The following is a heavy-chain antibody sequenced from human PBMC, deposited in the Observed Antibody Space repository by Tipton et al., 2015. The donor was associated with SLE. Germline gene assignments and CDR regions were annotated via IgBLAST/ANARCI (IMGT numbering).Heavy chain of an antibody. Sequence: TLSLTCAVYGGSFSGYYWSWIRQPPGKGLEWIGEINHSGSTNYNPSLKSRVTISVDTSKNQFSLKLSSVTAADTAVYYCARGGGSYGSGSYYPRDVWGQGTRVTVSS. V-gene: IGHV4-34*01. D-gene: IGHD3-10*01. CDR3: ARGGGSYGSGSYYPRDV. CDR2: INHSGST. J-gene: IGHJ6*02. CDR1: GGSFSGYY.